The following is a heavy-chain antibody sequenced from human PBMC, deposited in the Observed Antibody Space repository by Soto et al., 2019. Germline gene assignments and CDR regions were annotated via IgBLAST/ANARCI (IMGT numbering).Heavy chain of an antibody. V-gene: IGHV4-34*01. J-gene: IGHJ4*02. CDR3: ARARDNNQSKNRKVFDY. CDR1: GGSFSGYY. CDR2: INHSGST. D-gene: IGHD1-20*01. Sequence: PSETLSLTCAVYGGSFSGYYWRWIRQPPGKGLEWIGEINHSGSTNYNPSLKSRVTISVDTTKNQFSLKLRSVTAADTSVYYCARARDNNQSKNRKVFDYWGQGTLVTVSS.